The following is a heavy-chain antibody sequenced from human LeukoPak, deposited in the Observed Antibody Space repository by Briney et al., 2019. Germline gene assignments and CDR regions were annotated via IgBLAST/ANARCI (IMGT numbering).Heavy chain of an antibody. CDR1: GGSISSYY. Sequence: SETLSLTCTVSGGSISSYYWSWIRQPPGKGLEWIGYIYYSGSTNYNPSLKSRVTISVDTSKNQFSLKLSSVTAADTAVYYCARRRHMYSSSSSWFDPWGQGTLVTVSS. V-gene: IGHV4-59*01. J-gene: IGHJ5*02. CDR2: IYYSGST. D-gene: IGHD6-6*01. CDR3: ARRRHMYSSSSSWFDP.